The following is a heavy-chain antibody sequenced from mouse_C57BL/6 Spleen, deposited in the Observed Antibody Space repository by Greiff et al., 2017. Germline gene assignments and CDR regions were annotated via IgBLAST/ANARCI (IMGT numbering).Heavy chain of an antibody. Sequence: EVKVVESGGGLVKPGGSLKLSCAASGFTFSDYGMHWVRQAPEKGLEWVAYISSGSSTIYYADTVKGRFTISRDNAKNTLFLQMTSLRSEDTAMYYCARVYGSSYGYFDVWGTGTTVTVSS. D-gene: IGHD1-1*01. J-gene: IGHJ1*03. CDR1: GFTFSDYG. CDR3: ARVYGSSYGYFDV. V-gene: IGHV5-17*01. CDR2: ISSGSSTI.